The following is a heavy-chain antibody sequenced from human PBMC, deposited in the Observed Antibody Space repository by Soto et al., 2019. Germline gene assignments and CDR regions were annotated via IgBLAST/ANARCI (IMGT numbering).Heavy chain of an antibody. Sequence: GGSLRLSCAASGFTFSSYAMSWVRQAPGKGLEWVSAISGSGGSTYYADSVKGRFTISRDNSKNTLYLQMNSLRAEDTAVYYCAKASTIFGVVSDAFDIWGQGTMVTGSS. CDR3: AKASTIFGVVSDAFDI. D-gene: IGHD3-3*01. CDR2: ISGSGGST. V-gene: IGHV3-23*01. J-gene: IGHJ3*02. CDR1: GFTFSSYA.